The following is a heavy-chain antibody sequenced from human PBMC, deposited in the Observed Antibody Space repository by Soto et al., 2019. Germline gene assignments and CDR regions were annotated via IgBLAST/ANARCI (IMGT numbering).Heavy chain of an antibody. CDR3: ARTPDCTNGVCSAGFDY. D-gene: IGHD2-8*01. CDR1: GFTFSDYY. CDR2: ISSSSRYT. J-gene: IGHJ4*02. V-gene: IGHV3-11*06. Sequence: PGGSLRLSCAASGFTFSDYYMSWIRQAPGKGLEWVSYISSSSRYTNYADSGKGRFTISRDNAKNSLYLQMNSLRAEDTAVYYCARTPDCTNGVCSAGFDYWGQGTLVTVSS.